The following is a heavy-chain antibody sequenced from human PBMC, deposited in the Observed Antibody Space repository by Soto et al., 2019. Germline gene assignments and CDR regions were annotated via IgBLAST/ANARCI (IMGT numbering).Heavy chain of an antibody. J-gene: IGHJ4*02. V-gene: IGHV2-5*01. Sequence: GSGPTLVNPTQTLTLTCAFSGFSLSASGVGVGWIRQPPGKALEWLALIYWTDDKRYSPSVKSRLTITKDTSKNQVVLTMTNMDPVDTATYYCGQSRGSIAEAAHFDYWGQGTLVTVSS. CDR3: GQSRGSIAEAAHFDY. D-gene: IGHD6-19*01. CDR2: IYWTDDK. CDR1: GFSLSASGVG.